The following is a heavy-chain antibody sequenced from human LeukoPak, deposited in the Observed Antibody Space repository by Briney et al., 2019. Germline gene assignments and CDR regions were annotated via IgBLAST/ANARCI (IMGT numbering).Heavy chain of an antibody. CDR1: GGSISSSSHY. Sequence: PSETLSLTCTVSGGSISSSSHYWAWIRQPPGKGPEWLATISESGTTYYNPSLKSRVTISVDTSKNQFSLKLGSVTAADTAVFYCARYSGSYFDYWGQGTLVTVSS. D-gene: IGHD3-10*01. CDR2: ISESGTT. CDR3: ARYSGSYFDY. V-gene: IGHV4-39*01. J-gene: IGHJ4*02.